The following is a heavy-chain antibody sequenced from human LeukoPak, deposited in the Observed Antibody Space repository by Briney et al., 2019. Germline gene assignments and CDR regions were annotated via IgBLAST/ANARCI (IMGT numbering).Heavy chain of an antibody. CDR2: IRYDGSNK. CDR3: AKRNYCSSTSCYGPWFDP. Sequence: GGSLRLSCAASGFTFSSYGMHWVRQAPGKGLEWVAFIRYDGSNKYYADSVKGRFTISRDNSKNTLYLQMNSLRAEDTAVYYCAKRNYCSSTSCYGPWFDPWGKGTTVTISS. V-gene: IGHV3-30*02. D-gene: IGHD2-2*01. J-gene: IGHJ6*04. CDR1: GFTFSSYG.